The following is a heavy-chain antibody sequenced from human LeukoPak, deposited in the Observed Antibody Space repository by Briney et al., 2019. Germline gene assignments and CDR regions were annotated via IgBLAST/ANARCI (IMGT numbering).Heavy chain of an antibody. D-gene: IGHD6-13*01. V-gene: IGHV4-61*02. J-gene: IGHJ4*02. CDR1: GGSISSGNYY. CDR3: ARGVVAAAGRTFDF. CDR2: IYTSGST. Sequence: PSETLSLTCTVSGGSISSGNYYWNWIRQPAGTGLEWIGRIYTSGSTNYNPSLKSRVTISLDTSKNQFSLKLSSVTAADTAVYYCARGVVAAAGRTFDFWGQGTLVTVSS.